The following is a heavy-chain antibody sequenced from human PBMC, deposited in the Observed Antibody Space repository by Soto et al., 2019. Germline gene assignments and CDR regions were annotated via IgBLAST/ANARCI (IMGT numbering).Heavy chain of an antibody. D-gene: IGHD4-17*01. CDR3: SITLRPPALTTYYFDS. V-gene: IGHV3-23*01. CDR2: INPSSDIT. CDR1: GLTFSRYA. Sequence: EEQLLESGGGLVQPGGSLRLSCAASGLTFSRYAMSWVRQAPGKGLEWVSIINPSSDITYYGDSVKGRCNISRENSKNTQSLQMNSLRAADTPVYYCSITLRPPALTTYYFDSRGQGTRVTVSS. J-gene: IGHJ4*02.